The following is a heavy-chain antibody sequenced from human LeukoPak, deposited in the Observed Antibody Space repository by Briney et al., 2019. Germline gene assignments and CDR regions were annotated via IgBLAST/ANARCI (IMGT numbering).Heavy chain of an antibody. D-gene: IGHD6-13*01. CDR1: GFTFSSYE. V-gene: IGHV3-48*03. CDR3: AKGYSSSWYPPKYFQH. J-gene: IGHJ1*01. Sequence: GGSLRLSCAASGFTFSSYEMNWVRQAPGKGLEWVSYISSSGSTIYYADSAKGRFTISRDNAKNSLYLQMNSLRAEDMALYYCAKGYSSSWYPPKYFQHWGQGTLVTVSS. CDR2: ISSSGSTI.